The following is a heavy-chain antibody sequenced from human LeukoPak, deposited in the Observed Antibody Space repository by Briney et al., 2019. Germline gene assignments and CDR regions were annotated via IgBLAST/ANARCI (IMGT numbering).Heavy chain of an antibody. CDR3: ARDHDYGGNGDY. Sequence: SETLSLTCTVSGGSISSYYWGWIRQPPGKGLEWIGSIYYSGSTYYNPSLKSRVTISVDTSKNQFSLKLSSVTAADTAVYYCARDHDYGGNGDYWGQGTLVTVSS. V-gene: IGHV4-39*07. D-gene: IGHD4-23*01. CDR2: IYYSGST. CDR1: GGSISSYY. J-gene: IGHJ4*02.